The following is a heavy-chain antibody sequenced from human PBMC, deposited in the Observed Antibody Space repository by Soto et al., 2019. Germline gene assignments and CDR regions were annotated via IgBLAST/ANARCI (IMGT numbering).Heavy chain of an antibody. J-gene: IGHJ3*02. CDR1: GGSISSYY. V-gene: IGHV4-59*01. CDR2: IYYSGST. CDR3: ARTAARHDAFDI. D-gene: IGHD6-6*01. Sequence: PSETLSLTCTVSGGSISSYYWSWIRQPPGKGLEWIGYIYYSGSTNYNPSLKSRVTISVDTSKNQFSLKLSSVTAADTAVYYCARTAARHDAFDIWRQGTMVTVS.